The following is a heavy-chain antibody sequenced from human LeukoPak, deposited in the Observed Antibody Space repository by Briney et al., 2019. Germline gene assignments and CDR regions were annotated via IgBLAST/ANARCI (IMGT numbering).Heavy chain of an antibody. CDR1: GGSIRSYY. V-gene: IGHV4-59*01. Sequence: SETLSLTCSVSGGSIRSYYWSWIRQPPGKGLEWIGYFYYSGSTNYNLSLKSRVNISVDTSKNQFSLKLSSVTAADTAVYYCARATNYSGSGSYYRRVYYFDYWGQGTLVTVSS. J-gene: IGHJ4*02. D-gene: IGHD3-10*01. CDR2: FYYSGST. CDR3: ARATNYSGSGSYYRRVYYFDY.